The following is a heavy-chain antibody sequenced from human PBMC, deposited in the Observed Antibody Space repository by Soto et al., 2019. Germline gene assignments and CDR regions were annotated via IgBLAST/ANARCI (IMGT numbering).Heavy chain of an antibody. J-gene: IGHJ4*02. V-gene: IGHV1-69*01. CDR1: GGLFSSYP. D-gene: IGHD3-22*01. Sequence: QEQLVQSGAEVKTPGSSVKVSCKASGGLFSSYPISWVRQVPGQGLEWMGGIIPVFQTAYYTQRFQGRVTITADESTNTAYMELSILRSEATAIYYCASGGSGYTWFNEFWGQGTLVTGSS. CDR2: IIPVFQTA. CDR3: ASGGSGYTWFNEF.